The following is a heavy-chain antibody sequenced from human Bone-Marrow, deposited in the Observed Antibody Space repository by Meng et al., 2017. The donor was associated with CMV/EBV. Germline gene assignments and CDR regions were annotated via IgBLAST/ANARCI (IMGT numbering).Heavy chain of an antibody. CDR3: ARDCLYGSGDYGMDV. CDR1: GGSFSGYY. V-gene: IGHV4-34*01. Sequence: SETLSLTCAVYGGSFSGYYWSWIRQPPGKGLEWIGEINHSGSTNYNPSLKSRVTISVDTSKNQFSLKQSSGTAADTAVYYCARDCLYGSGDYGMDVWGQGTTVTVSS. CDR2: INHSGST. D-gene: IGHD3-10*01. J-gene: IGHJ6*02.